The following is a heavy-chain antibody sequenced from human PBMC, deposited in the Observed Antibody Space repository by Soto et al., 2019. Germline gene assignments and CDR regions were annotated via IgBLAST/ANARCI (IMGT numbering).Heavy chain of an antibody. Sequence: GGSLRLSCAASGFTFSRYGMHWVRQAPGKGLEWVAVISYDGSKEFYADSVKGRFTISRDNSKNTLYLQMNSLRAEDTAVYYCAKDLRLWSKDYYYYGMDVWGQGTTVTVSS. D-gene: IGHD5-18*01. V-gene: IGHV3-30*18. CDR1: GFTFSRYG. J-gene: IGHJ6*02. CDR3: AKDLRLWSKDYYYYGMDV. CDR2: ISYDGSKE.